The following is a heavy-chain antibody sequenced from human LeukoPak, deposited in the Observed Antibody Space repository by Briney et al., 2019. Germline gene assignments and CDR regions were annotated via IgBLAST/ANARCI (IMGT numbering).Heavy chain of an antibody. V-gene: IGHV3-7*01. D-gene: IGHD5-18*01. CDR1: GFSFSSYW. J-gene: IGHJ4*02. Sequence: GGSLRLSCAASGFSFSSYWMGWVRQAPGKGLEWVANIKRDGSEKYYVDSVKGRFTISRGNAKNSLYLQMNSLRAEDTAIYYCAREGYISGYGVIDYWGQGTLVTVSS. CDR3: AREGYISGYGVIDY. CDR2: IKRDGSEK.